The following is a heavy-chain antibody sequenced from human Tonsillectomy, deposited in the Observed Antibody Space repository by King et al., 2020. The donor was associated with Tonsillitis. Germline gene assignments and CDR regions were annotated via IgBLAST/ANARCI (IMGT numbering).Heavy chain of an antibody. V-gene: IGHV1-18*01. CDR3: ARDDDILTGYSMGMDV. J-gene: IGHJ6*02. Sequence: VQLVESGAEVKKPGASVKVSCKASGYTFITYGISWVRQAPGQDLEWMGWISAYNGNTNYAQKFQGRVTMTTDTSMSTAYMELRSLRSYDTAVYYCARDDDILTGYSMGMDVWGQGTTVTVFS. CDR1: GYTFITYG. D-gene: IGHD3-9*01. CDR2: ISAYNGNT.